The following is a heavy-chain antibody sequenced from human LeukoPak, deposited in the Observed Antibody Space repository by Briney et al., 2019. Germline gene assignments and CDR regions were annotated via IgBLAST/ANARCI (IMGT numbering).Heavy chain of an antibody. Sequence: PGGSLRLSCAASGFTFSSYSMNWVRQAPGKGLEWVSSISSSSSYIYYADSVKGRFTISRDNAKNSLYLQMNSLRAEDTAVYYCARDATSDHWSGFPFDYWGQGTLVTVSS. CDR2: ISSSSSYI. D-gene: IGHD3-3*01. J-gene: IGHJ4*02. CDR1: GFTFSSYS. CDR3: ARDATSDHWSGFPFDY. V-gene: IGHV3-21*01.